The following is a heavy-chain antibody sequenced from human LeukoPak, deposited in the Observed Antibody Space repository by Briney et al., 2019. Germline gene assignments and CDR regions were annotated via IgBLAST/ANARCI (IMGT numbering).Heavy chain of an antibody. J-gene: IGHJ4*02. CDR1: GFMFSEYG. Sequence: GGSLRLSCAASGFMFSEYGMHWVRQAPGKGLEWVSSFTSMSRTIYYADSVKGRFTISRDDAKESLYLQMNSLRAEDTAIYYCARQSSGIAATDKIDYWGQGALVTVSS. D-gene: IGHD6-13*01. V-gene: IGHV3-21*01. CDR3: ARQSSGIAATDKIDY. CDR2: FTSMSRTI.